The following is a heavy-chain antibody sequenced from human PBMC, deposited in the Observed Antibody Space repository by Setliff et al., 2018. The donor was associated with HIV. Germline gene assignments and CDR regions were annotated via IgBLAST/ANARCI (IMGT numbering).Heavy chain of an antibody. CDR3: ARGPPFAF. CDR1: GYSIRDNFF. V-gene: IGHV4-4*02. J-gene: IGHJ4*02. Sequence: SETLSLTCAVSGYSIRDNFFWSWVRQSPGRGLEWIGEIKQSGNTNFNPSLKSRLIISVDTSKSQFSLKLTSVTAADTALYYCARGPPFAFWGQGLLVTVSS. CDR2: IKQSGNT.